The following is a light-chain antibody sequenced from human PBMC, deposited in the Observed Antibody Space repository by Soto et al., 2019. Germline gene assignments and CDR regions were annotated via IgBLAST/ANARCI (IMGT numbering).Light chain of an antibody. CDR3: QQYGSSPQT. Sequence: ILYLSQEERATLSCRASQSVSSSYLAWYQQKPGQAPRLLIYGASSRATGIPDRFSGSGSGTDFTLTISRLVPEDFAVYYCQQYGSSPQTFGQGTKVDIK. CDR1: QSVSSSY. V-gene: IGKV3-20*01. CDR2: GAS. J-gene: IGKJ1*01.